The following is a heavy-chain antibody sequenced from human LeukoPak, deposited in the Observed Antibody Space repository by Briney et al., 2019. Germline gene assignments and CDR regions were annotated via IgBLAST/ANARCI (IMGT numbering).Heavy chain of an antibody. Sequence: PSETLSLTCTVSGGSISSGGYYWSWIRQHPGKGLEWIGYIYYSGSTYYNPSLKSRVTISVDTSKNQFSLELSSVTAADTAVYYCARDGSSSWYIDVGWFDPWGQGTLVTVSS. V-gene: IGHV4-31*03. J-gene: IGHJ5*02. D-gene: IGHD6-13*01. CDR3: ARDGSSSWYIDVGWFDP. CDR1: GGSISSGGYY. CDR2: IYYSGST.